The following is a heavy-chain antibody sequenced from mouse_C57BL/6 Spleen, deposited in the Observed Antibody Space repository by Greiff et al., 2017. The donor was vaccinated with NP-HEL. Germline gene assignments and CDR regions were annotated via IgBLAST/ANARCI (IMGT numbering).Heavy chain of an antibody. Sequence: EVMLVESGGGLVQPKGSLKLSCAASGFSFNTYAMNWVRQAPGKGLEWVARIRSKSNNYATYYADSVKDRFTISRDDSESMLYLQMNNLKTEDTAMYYCVRQGGYSNYDFDVWGTGTTVTVSS. CDR3: VRQGGYSNYDFDV. D-gene: IGHD2-5*01. V-gene: IGHV10-1*01. CDR2: IRSKSNNYAT. CDR1: GFSFNTYA. J-gene: IGHJ1*03.